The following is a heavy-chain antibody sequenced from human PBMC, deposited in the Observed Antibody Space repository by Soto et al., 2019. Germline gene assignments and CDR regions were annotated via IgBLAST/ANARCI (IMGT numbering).Heavy chain of an antibody. CDR1: GGSISSSNW. CDR3: ARTYDSSGYFPAEFDY. J-gene: IGHJ4*02. D-gene: IGHD3-22*01. Sequence: QVQLQESGPGLVKPSRTLSLTCTVSGGSISSSNWWNWVRQPPGKGLEWIGEIYHSGSPNYNPSLKSRVTMSVDESKNQFSLKVSSVTAADTAVYYCARTYDSSGYFPAEFDYWGQGTLVTVSS. V-gene: IGHV4-4*02. CDR2: IYHSGSP.